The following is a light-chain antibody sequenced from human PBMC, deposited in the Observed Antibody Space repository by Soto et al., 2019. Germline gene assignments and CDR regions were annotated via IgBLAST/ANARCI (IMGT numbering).Light chain of an antibody. V-gene: IGKV1-5*03. CDR2: KAS. Sequence: DIQLTQSPSTRSASVGERLTITCRASQRISSWLAWYQQKPGKAPKLLVYKASSLESGVPSRFSGSGSGTEFTLTISTLQPDDFATYYCQQYEAYPLTFGGGTKVEI. J-gene: IGKJ4*01. CDR3: QQYEAYPLT. CDR1: QRISSW.